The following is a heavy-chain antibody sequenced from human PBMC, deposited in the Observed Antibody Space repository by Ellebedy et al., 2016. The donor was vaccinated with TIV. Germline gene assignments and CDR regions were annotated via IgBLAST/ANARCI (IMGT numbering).Heavy chain of an antibody. CDR3: AKARSTVTTPLDY. V-gene: IGHV3-23*01. J-gene: IGHJ4*02. Sequence: GGSLRLXCAVSGVTFSRCAMSWVRQAPGKGLECVSPIGASGDSTNYADSVKGRFTISRDNSQNTLYLQMNSLRTEDTAVYYCAKARSTVTTPLDYWGQGTLVTVSS. CDR2: IGASGDST. CDR1: GVTFSRCA. D-gene: IGHD4-11*01.